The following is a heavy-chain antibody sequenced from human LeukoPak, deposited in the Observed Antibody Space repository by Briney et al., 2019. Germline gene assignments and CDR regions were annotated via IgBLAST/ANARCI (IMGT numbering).Heavy chain of an antibody. CDR3: AYGYCSGGSCYSFDY. CDR2: ISAYNGNT. Sequence: GASVKVSCKASGYTFTSYGISWVRQAPGQGLEWMGWISAYNGNTNYAQKLQGRVTMTTDTSTSTAYMELRSLRSDDTAVYYCAYGYCSGGSCYSFDYWGQRTLVTVSS. D-gene: IGHD2-15*01. CDR1: GYTFTSYG. J-gene: IGHJ4*02. V-gene: IGHV1-18*01.